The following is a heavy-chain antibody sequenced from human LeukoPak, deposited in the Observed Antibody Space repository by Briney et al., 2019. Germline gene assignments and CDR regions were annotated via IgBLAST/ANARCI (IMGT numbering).Heavy chain of an antibody. Sequence: SQTLSLTCIVSGDSISNGGYYWTWIRQPAGKGLEYIGRTYTNGDTKYNPSLESRVTISMDTSRNQFSLKLTSVSAADTALYYCARDRGTTVARGVPSWFDPWGQGILVTVSS. D-gene: IGHD3-10*01. V-gene: IGHV4-61*02. J-gene: IGHJ5*02. CDR1: GDSISNGGYY. CDR2: TYTNGDT. CDR3: ARDRGTTVARGVPSWFDP.